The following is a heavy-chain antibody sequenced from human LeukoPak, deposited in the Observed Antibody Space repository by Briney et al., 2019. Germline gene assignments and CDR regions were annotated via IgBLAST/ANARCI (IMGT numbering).Heavy chain of an antibody. CDR3: AKLPREYCSSTSCPNWFDT. CDR2: ISGRGGST. Sequence: GGSLRLSCAASGFTFSSYAMTWVRQAPGKGLEWVSVISGRGGSTYYADSVKGRFTTSRDNSKNTLCLQMNSLRAEDTAIYYCAKLPREYCSSTSCPNWFDTWGQGTLVTVSS. J-gene: IGHJ5*02. D-gene: IGHD2-2*01. CDR1: GFTFSSYA. V-gene: IGHV3-23*01.